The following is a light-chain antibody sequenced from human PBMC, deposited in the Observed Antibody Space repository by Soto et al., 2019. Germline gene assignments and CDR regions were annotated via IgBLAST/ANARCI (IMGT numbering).Light chain of an antibody. Sequence: QSVLTQPASVSGSPGQSITISCTGNSSDVGGYNYVSWYQQHPGKAPKLIIYDVSNRPSGVSNRFSGSKSGNAASLTISGLQAEDEADYYCSSYASSSIYVFGTGTKVTVL. CDR3: SSYASSSIYV. CDR2: DVS. J-gene: IGLJ1*01. CDR1: SSDVGGYNY. V-gene: IGLV2-14*01.